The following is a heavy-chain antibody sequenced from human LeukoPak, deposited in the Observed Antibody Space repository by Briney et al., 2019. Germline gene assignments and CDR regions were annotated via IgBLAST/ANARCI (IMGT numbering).Heavy chain of an antibody. V-gene: IGHV3-74*01. D-gene: IGHD3-10*01. Sequence: GCSLTVSCAASGFTFSSYWMHWVRQAPGKGLVGVSRINSDGSSTSYADSVKGRFTISRDNAKNTLYLQMNSLRAEDTAVYYCAPSLYYYGSGSYYKGTDYWGQGTLVTVSS. CDR2: INSDGSST. J-gene: IGHJ4*02. CDR3: APSLYYYGSGSYYKGTDY. CDR1: GFTFSSYW.